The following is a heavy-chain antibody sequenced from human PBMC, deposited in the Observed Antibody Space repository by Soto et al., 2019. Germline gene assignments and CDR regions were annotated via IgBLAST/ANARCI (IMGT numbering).Heavy chain of an antibody. CDR2: ISACNGNT. D-gene: IGHD6-13*01. CDR1: GYTYTIYG. V-gene: IGHV1-18*01. CDR3: AGVQSGSSSWYVAY. J-gene: IGHJ4*02. Sequence: ASVKVACQTSGYTYTIYGISWVRQAQRQGLEWMGWISACNGNTNYAQKLQGRVTISRDNAKNSLYLQMNSLRAEDTAVYYCAGVQSGSSSWYVAYWGQGTLVTVSS.